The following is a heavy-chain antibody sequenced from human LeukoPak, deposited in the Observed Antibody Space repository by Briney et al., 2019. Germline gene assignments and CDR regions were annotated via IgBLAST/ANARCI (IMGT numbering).Heavy chain of an antibody. J-gene: IGHJ5*02. Sequence: VGSLRLSCAASGFTFSNAWMSWVRQAPGKGLEWVGRIKSKTDGGTTDYAAPVKGRFTISRDDSKNTLYLQMNSLKTEDTAVYYCTTPRYNWNYDYWFDPWGQGTLVTVSS. V-gene: IGHV3-15*01. D-gene: IGHD1-7*01. CDR2: IKSKTDGGTT. CDR3: TTPRYNWNYDYWFDP. CDR1: GFTFSNAW.